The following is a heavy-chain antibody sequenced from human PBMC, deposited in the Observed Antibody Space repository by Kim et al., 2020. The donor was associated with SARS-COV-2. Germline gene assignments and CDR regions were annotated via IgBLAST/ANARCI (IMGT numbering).Heavy chain of an antibody. CDR1: EVSFSRHW. CDR2: INGDGSFI. J-gene: IGHJ4*02. D-gene: IGHD3-22*01. V-gene: IGHV3-74*01. Sequence: GGSLRLSCTAEVSFSRHWMHWVRQTPGKGLEWVSCINGDGSFIRYADSVTGRFTLSRDNTKNTVFLQMNSLRVEDTALYYCVRDSSGSYWGQGTLVSVSS. CDR3: VRDSSGSY.